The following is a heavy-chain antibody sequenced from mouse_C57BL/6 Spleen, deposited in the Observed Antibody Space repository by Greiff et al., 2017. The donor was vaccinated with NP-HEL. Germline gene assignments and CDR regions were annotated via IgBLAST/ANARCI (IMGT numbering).Heavy chain of an antibody. J-gene: IGHJ2*01. CDR1: GYSFTGYY. CDR2: INPSTGGT. CDR3: ARKLRRPYYFDY. D-gene: IGHD1-1*01. V-gene: IGHV1-42*01. Sequence: EVQLQQSGPELVKPGASVKISCKASGYSFTGYYMNWVKQSPEKSLEWIGEINPSTGGTTYNQKFKAKATLTVDKSSSTAYLQLKSLTSEDAAVYYCARKLRRPYYFDYWGQGTTLTVSS.